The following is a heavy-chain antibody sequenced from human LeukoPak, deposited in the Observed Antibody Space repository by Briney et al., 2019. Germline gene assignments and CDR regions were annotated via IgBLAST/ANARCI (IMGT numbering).Heavy chain of an antibody. V-gene: IGHV5-51*01. CDR1: GYSFTSYW. CDR3: ARLGDCSGGSCYPFDY. J-gene: IGHJ4*02. CDR2: IYPGDSDT. D-gene: IGHD2-15*01. Sequence: GESLKISCKGSGYSFTSYWIGWVRQMPGKGLEWMGIIYPGDSDTRYSPSFQGQVTISADKSISTAYLQWSSLKASDTAMYYCARLGDCSGGSCYPFDYWGQGTLVTVSS.